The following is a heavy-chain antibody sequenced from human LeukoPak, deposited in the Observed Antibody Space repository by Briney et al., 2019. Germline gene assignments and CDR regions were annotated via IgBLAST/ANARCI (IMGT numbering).Heavy chain of an antibody. J-gene: IGHJ4*02. CDR2: INHSGST. Sequence: SETLSLTCTVSGGSISSGGYYWSWIRQPPGKGLEWIGEINHSGSTNYNPSLKSRVTISVDTSKNQFSLKLSSVTAADTAVYYCARVGYSSSWYVGGDYWGQGTLVTVTS. CDR1: GGSISSGGYY. V-gene: IGHV4-39*07. CDR3: ARVGYSSSWYVGGDY. D-gene: IGHD6-13*01.